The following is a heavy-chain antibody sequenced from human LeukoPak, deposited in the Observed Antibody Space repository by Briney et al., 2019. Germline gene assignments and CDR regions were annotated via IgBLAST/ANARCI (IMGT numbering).Heavy chain of an antibody. CDR1: GFTFSSFW. V-gene: IGHV3-7*01. D-gene: IGHD1-26*01. J-gene: IGHJ4*02. Sequence: GGSLRHSCAASGFTFSSFWMSWVRQAPGKGLEWVANINEGGRENYFVDSVKGRFTISRDNAENSLYLQMNSLRAEDTAVYYCVRGKSGTWDYWGQGTLVTVSS. CDR3: VRGKSGTWDY. CDR2: INEGGREN.